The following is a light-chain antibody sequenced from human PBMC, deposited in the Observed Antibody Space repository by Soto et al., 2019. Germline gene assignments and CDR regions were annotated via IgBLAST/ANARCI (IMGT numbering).Light chain of an antibody. J-gene: IGKJ4*02. Sequence: CRASQSISANLAWYQQKPGQTPRLLIYGASTRTSGVPAKFSGIEPGTEYTLALRSRHSGCSAVHNYEQYNSWPRTVGGGTKVDIK. V-gene: IGKV3-15*01. CDR1: QSISAN. CDR2: GAS. CDR3: EQYNSWPRT.